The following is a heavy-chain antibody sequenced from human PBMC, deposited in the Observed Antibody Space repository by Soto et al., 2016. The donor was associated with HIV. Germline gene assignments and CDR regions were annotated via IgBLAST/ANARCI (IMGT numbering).Heavy chain of an antibody. CDR1: GYIFSSYY. Sequence: QVQLVQSGTEVKKPGASVKVSCKASGYIFSSYYIHWVRQAPGQGLEYMGWINPNSDDTDYAQKFQDRVTMTLERSITTVYMEVTSLRSDDSAIYYCARTAYSDHYYYAMDVWGQGTTVTVSS. V-gene: IGHV1-2*02. D-gene: IGHD4-17*01. CDR2: INPNSDDT. J-gene: IGHJ6*02. CDR3: ARTAYSDHYYYAMDV.